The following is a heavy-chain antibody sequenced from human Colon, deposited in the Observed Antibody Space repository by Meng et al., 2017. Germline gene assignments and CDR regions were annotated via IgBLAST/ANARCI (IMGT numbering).Heavy chain of an antibody. V-gene: IGHV3-15*01. CDR2: IKSKTDGGTT. CDR1: GFTFSNAW. D-gene: IGHD1-26*01. J-gene: IGHJ3*02. CDR3: TTGGGGSYLQDDAFDI. Sequence: GESLKISCAASGFTFSNAWMSWVRQAPGKGLEWVGRIKSKTDGGTTDYAARVKGRFTISRDDSKNTLYLQMNSLKTEDTAVYYCTTGGGGSYLQDDAFDIWGQGTMVTVSS.